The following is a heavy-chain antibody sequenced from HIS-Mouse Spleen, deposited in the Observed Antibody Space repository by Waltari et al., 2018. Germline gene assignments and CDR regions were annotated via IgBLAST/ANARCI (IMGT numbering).Heavy chain of an antibody. V-gene: IGHV6-1*01. CDR1: GDRVSSHSAA. D-gene: IGHD6-19*01. J-gene: IGHJ3*02. CDR3: ARETGLEQWLAWAAFDI. Sequence: QVQLQQSGPGLVKPSQTLSLTCAISGDRVSSHSAAWNWLRHSPSRRLEWLGRTYYRSKWYNDYAVSVKSRITINPDTSKNQFSLQLNSVTPEDTAVYYCARETGLEQWLAWAAFDIWGQGTMVTVSS. CDR2: TYYRSKWYN.